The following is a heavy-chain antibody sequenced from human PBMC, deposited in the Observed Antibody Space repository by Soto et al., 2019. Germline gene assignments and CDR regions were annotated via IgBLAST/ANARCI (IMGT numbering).Heavy chain of an antibody. Sequence: QVRLVESGGGVVQPGRSLRLSCAASGFTFSSSAMHWVRQAPGKGLEWVSVIWYDGSNEYYTDSVKGRFTISRDNSNNTLYLQMNRLRAEDTAIYYCARDCGAKSPGYFDLWGRGTLVTVSS. CDR1: GFTFSSSA. J-gene: IGHJ2*01. D-gene: IGHD1-1*01. CDR2: IWYDGSNE. V-gene: IGHV3-33*01. CDR3: ARDCGAKSPGYFDL.